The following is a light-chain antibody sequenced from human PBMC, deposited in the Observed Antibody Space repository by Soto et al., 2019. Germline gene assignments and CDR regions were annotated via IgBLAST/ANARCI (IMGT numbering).Light chain of an antibody. CDR2: EVT. CDR1: SRDVGGYNF. Sequence: SAQTRRASRLCISGQSKTHSYNENSRDVGGYNFVSWYQQLPGKAPKLMIYEVTSRPSGVSNRFSGSKSGNTASLTISGFQPGNEAEYYCSSYTTSNTGVFGTGTKVTVL. J-gene: IGLJ1*01. V-gene: IGLV2-14*03. CDR3: SSYTTSNTGV.